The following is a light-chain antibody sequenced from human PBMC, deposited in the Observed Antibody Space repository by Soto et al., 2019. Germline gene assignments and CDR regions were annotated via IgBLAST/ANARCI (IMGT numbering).Light chain of an antibody. J-gene: IGKJ1*01. CDR1: QGIRND. CDR2: GAS. V-gene: IGKV1-6*01. Sequence: AIQLTQSPSSLSASVGDRVSITCRASQGIRNDLGWYQHKPGKAPKLLIHGASSLQSGVPSRFSGSASGTEFTLTISSLQPEDLASYYCLQDHSYPWTFGLGTKVEI. CDR3: LQDHSYPWT.